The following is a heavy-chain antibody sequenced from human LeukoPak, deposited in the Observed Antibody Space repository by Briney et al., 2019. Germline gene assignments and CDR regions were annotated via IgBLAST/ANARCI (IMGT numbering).Heavy chain of an antibody. J-gene: IGHJ6*02. D-gene: IGHD5-24*01. CDR3: AGGPRGDGYNGYYYYGMDV. CDR2: ISYDGSNK. CDR1: GFTFSSYA. V-gene: IGHV3-30-3*01. Sequence: GRSLRLSCAASGFTFSSYAMHWVRQAPGKGLEWVAVISYDGSNKYYADSVKGRFTISRDNSKNTLYLQMNSLRAEDTAVYYCAGGPRGDGYNGYYYYGMDVWGQGTTVTVSS.